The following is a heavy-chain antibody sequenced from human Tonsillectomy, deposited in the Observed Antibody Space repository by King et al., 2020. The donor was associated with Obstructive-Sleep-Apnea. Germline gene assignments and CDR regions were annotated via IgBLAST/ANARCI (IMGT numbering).Heavy chain of an antibody. V-gene: IGHV3-15*01. CDR2: IKRKSDGGTT. CDR1: GFTFSNAW. CDR3: VKGPKVYGMDV. Sequence: DVQLVESGGGLVKPGGSLRLSCAASGFTFSNAWMTLVLQAPGKVLEWVVRIKRKSDGGTTEYAAPVKERFTISRDDSKKTVYLQMNSLKIEDTALYYCVKGPKVYGMDVWGQGTTVTVSS. J-gene: IGHJ6*02.